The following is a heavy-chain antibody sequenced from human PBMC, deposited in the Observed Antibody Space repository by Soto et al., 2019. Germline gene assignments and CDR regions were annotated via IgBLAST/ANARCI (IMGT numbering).Heavy chain of an antibody. J-gene: IGHJ4*02. CDR2: IYYSGST. CDR3: ARSIVVVPAAILGVFRYFDY. Sequence: SETLSLTCTVSGGSISSYYWSWIRQPPGKGLEWIGYIYYSGSTNYNPSLKSRVTISVDTSKNQFSLKLSSVTAADTAVYYCARSIVVVPAAILGVFRYFDYWGQGTLVTVSS. V-gene: IGHV4-59*08. CDR1: GGSISSYY. D-gene: IGHD2-2*01.